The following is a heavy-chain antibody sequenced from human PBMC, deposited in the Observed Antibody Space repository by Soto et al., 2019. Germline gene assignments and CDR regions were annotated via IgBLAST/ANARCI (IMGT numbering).Heavy chain of an antibody. Sequence: EVQLLESGGGLVQPGGSLRLSCAASGFTFSSYAMSWVRQAPGKGLEWVSGISGSGGSTDYADSVKGRFTISRDNFMNTLDLQMNSLRADDTAVYYCAKRNWEGCSSISCYVYDHWGQGTLVTVS. CDR2: ISGSGGST. V-gene: IGHV3-23*01. CDR3: AKRNWEGCSSISCYVYDH. D-gene: IGHD2-2*01. CDR1: GFTFSSYA. J-gene: IGHJ5*02.